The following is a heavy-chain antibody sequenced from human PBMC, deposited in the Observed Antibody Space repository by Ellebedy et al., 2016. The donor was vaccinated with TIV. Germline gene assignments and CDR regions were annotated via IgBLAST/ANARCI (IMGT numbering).Heavy chain of an antibody. Sequence: GESLKISXAASGFSFSNYVMHWVRQAPGKGLEWVSVIWYDGSFESYADSVKGRFTISRDNSKNMLYLQMNSLRAEDTAVYYCARDPKTYALPFDSWGQGALVTVSS. CDR2: IWYDGSFE. D-gene: IGHD2-2*01. V-gene: IGHV3-33*01. CDR1: GFSFSNYV. CDR3: ARDPKTYALPFDS. J-gene: IGHJ5*01.